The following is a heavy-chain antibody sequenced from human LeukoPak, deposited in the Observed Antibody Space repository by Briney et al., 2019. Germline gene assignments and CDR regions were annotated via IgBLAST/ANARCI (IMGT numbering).Heavy chain of an antibody. J-gene: IGHJ4*02. CDR3: ARGAAAAGRLGFDY. V-gene: IGHV4-59*01. CDR2: IYYSGST. Sequence: PSETLSLTCTVSGGSISSYYWSWIRQPPVKGLEWIGYIYYSGSTNYNPSLKSRVTISVDTSKNQFSLKLSSVTAADTAVYYCARGAAAAGRLGFDYWGQGTLVTVSS. CDR1: GGSISSYY. D-gene: IGHD6-13*01.